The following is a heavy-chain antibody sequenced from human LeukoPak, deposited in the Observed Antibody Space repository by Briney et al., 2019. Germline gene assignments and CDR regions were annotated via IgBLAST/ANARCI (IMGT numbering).Heavy chain of an antibody. CDR3: AREYGSGWPQPYDAFDI. V-gene: IGHV4-4*07. D-gene: IGHD6-19*01. J-gene: IGHJ3*02. CDR1: GGSISSYY. Sequence: SETLSLTCTVSGGSISSYYWSWIRQPAGKGLEWLGRIYTSGSTNYNPSLKSRVTMSADTSKNQFSLKLSSVTAADTAVYYCAREYGSGWPQPYDAFDIWGQGTMVTVSS. CDR2: IYTSGST.